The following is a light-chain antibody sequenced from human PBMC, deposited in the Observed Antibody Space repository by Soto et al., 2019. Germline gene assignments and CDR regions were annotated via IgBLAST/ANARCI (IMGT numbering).Light chain of an antibody. V-gene: IGKV1-5*01. Sequence: DIHLTQSPSFLSASVGDRVTITCRASQNINAWLAWYQQKPGKAPKLLISDASSLESGVPSRFSGSGSGTEFTLTISGLQPDDFATYYCQHYRLYSPWTFGQGTKVDI. J-gene: IGKJ1*01. CDR3: QHYRLYSPWT. CDR2: DAS. CDR1: QNINAW.